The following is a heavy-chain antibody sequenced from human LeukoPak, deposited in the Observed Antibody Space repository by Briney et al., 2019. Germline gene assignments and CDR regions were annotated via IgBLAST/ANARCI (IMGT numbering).Heavy chain of an antibody. CDR1: GYTFTGYY. Sequence: VSVKVSCKASGYTFTGYYMHWVRQAPGQGLEWMGWINPNSGGSNYAQKFQGRVTMTRDTSISTAYMELSRLRSDDTAVYYCASGCSGGDCYSGDYNWFDPWGQGTLVTVSS. CDR3: ASGCSGGDCYSGDYNWFDP. J-gene: IGHJ5*02. D-gene: IGHD2-15*01. V-gene: IGHV1-2*02. CDR2: INPNSGGS.